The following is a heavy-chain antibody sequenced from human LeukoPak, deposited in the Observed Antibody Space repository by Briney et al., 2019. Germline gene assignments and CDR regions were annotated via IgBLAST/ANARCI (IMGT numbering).Heavy chain of an antibody. CDR1: EYDFANYW. CDR2: AHPATSII. V-gene: IGHV5-51*01. D-gene: IGHD2/OR15-2a*01. J-gene: IGHJ5*02. Sequence: GESLKISCKGPEYDFANYWIGWVRQTPGRGLEWMGIAHPATSIIHYGPSFQGQVTISFDRSLSTAYLQWTSLKASDSGMYFCARRKFYDAYLDPWGRGTLVGVSS. CDR3: ARRKFYDAYLDP.